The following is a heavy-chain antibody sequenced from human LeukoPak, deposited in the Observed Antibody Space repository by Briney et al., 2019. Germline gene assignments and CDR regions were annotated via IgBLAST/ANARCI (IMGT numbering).Heavy chain of an antibody. V-gene: IGHV1-46*01. CDR2: INPSGGST. J-gene: IGHJ4*02. CDR1: GYTFTNYY. CDR3: AVIYIAVAGSIDY. D-gene: IGHD6-19*01. Sequence: GASVKVSCEASGYTFTNYYMHWVRQAPGQGLECLGIINPSGGSTNYAHKFQGRVTMTRDMSTSTVYMELSSLKSEDTAVYYCAVIYIAVAGSIDYWGQGTLVTVSS.